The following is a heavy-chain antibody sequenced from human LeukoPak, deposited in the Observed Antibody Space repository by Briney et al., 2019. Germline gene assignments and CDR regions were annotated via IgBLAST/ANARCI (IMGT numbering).Heavy chain of an antibody. CDR2: ISYSGST. J-gene: IGHJ4*02. CDR3: ATPRGYSSGWSGLLDY. Sequence: PSETLSLTCSVSGGSVSSGTFYWSWIRQSPGKGLEWIGYISYSGSTNYNPSLKSRVTISVDTSKNQFSLKLNSMTAADTAVYYCATPRGYSSGWSGLLDYWGQGTLVAVYS. CDR1: GGSVSSGTFY. D-gene: IGHD6-19*01. V-gene: IGHV4-61*01.